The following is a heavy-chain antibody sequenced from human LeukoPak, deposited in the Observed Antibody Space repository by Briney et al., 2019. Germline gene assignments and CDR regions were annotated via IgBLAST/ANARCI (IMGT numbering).Heavy chain of an antibody. V-gene: IGHV1-69*05. D-gene: IGHD3-3*01. J-gene: IGHJ4*02. CDR1: GGTFSSYA. CDR3: ATERITIFGVVIPHFDY. CDR2: IIPIFGTA. Sequence: ALVKVSCKASGGTFSSYAISWVRQAPGQGLEWMGGIIPIFGTANYAQKFQGRVTITTDESTSTAYMELSSLRSEDTAVYYCATERITIFGVVIPHFDYWGQGTLVTVSS.